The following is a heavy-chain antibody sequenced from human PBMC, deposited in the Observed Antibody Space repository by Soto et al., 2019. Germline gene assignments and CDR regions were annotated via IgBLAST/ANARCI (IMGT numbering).Heavy chain of an antibody. CDR1: GFTFSIYA. V-gene: IGHV3-64*04. CDR3: AKLNRGDCYSESSV. Sequence: PGGSLRLSCSASGFTFSIYAMHWVRQAPGKGLEYVSSISTNGGSTHYADSVKGRFTISRDNSQNTLYLQMNSLRAEDTAIYYCAKLNRGDCYSESSVWGQGTTVTVSS. CDR2: ISTNGGST. D-gene: IGHD2-21*02. J-gene: IGHJ6*02.